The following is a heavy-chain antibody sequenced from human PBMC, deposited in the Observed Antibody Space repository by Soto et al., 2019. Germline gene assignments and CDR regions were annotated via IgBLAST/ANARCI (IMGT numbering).Heavy chain of an antibody. D-gene: IGHD6-13*01. Sequence: EVQLVESGGGLVQPGGSLRLSCAASGFIFSDYTMTWVRQAPGRGLELVSHISSSGDAIDYAESVKGRFTVYRDKAKNSLYLQMNRLREDDTAVYFCARDHGGSTWFVGVYYFFGMDVWGQGTAVTVSS. J-gene: IGHJ6*02. CDR3: ARDHGGSTWFVGVYYFFGMDV. CDR1: GFIFSDYT. CDR2: ISSSGDAI. V-gene: IGHV3-48*02.